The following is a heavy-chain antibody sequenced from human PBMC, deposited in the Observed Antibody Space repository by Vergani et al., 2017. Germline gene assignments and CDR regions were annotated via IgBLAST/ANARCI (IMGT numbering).Heavy chain of an antibody. V-gene: IGHV4-34*01. J-gene: IGHJ6*03. CDR1: GGYFSGYY. CDR3: ARAVRGVIMLSYYYYYYMDV. CDR2: INHSGST. Sequence: QVQLQQWGAGLLKPSETLSLTCAVYGGYFSGYYWSWLRQPPGKGLEWIGEINHSGSTNYNPSLKSRVTISVDTSKNQFSLKLSSVPAADTAVYYCARAVRGVIMLSYYYYYYMDVWGKGTTVTVSS. D-gene: IGHD3-10*01.